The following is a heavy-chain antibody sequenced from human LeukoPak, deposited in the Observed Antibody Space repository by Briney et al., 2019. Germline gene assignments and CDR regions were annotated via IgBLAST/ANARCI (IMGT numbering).Heavy chain of an antibody. D-gene: IGHD1-1*01. CDR1: GGSFSGYY. CDR2: INHSGST. CDR3: ARDGHRRGTTSFDY. V-gene: IGHV4-34*01. Sequence: SETLSLTCAVYGGSFSGYYWSWIRQPPGKGLEWIGEINHSGSTNYNPSLKSRVTISVDTSKNQFSLKLSSVTAADTAVYYCARDGHRRGTTSFDYWGQGTLVTVSS. J-gene: IGHJ4*02.